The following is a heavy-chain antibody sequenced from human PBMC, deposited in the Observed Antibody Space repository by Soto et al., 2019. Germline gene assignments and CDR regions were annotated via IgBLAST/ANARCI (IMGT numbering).Heavy chain of an antibody. CDR1: GGTFSSYS. Sequence: ASVKVSCKASGGTFSSYSISWVRQAPGQGLGWMGGIIPLFGTANHAQKFQGRVTITADESTSTAYMQLSSLRSDDTAVYYCARDGYGTGGATFDYWGQGTLVTVS. D-gene: IGHD5-12*01. V-gene: IGHV1-69*13. CDR2: IIPLFGTA. J-gene: IGHJ4*02. CDR3: ARDGYGTGGATFDY.